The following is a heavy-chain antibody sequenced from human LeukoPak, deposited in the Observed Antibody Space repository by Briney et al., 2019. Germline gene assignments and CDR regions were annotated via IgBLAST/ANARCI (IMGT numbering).Heavy chain of an antibody. Sequence: SETLSLTCTVSGGSISSYYWTWIRQPPGKGLEWIGYIHYSGSTNYNPSLKSRVTISLDTSKNQFSLRLSSVTPADTAVYYCARGRVVVAATDYWGQGTLVTVSS. D-gene: IGHD2-15*01. CDR2: IHYSGST. CDR1: GGSISSYY. J-gene: IGHJ4*02. CDR3: ARGRVVVAATDY. V-gene: IGHV4-59*13.